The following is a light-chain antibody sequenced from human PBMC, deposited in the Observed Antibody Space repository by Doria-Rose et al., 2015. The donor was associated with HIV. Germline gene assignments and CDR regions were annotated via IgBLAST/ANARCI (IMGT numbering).Light chain of an antibody. Sequence: TQSPGTLSLSPGERATLSCRASQSFSSTYLAWYQQKPGQAPSLPIYDGSTRATGIPDRFSASGPGTDFTLTINRLEPEGFALYYCHQYGTSWTFGQGTKVEI. CDR2: DGS. J-gene: IGKJ1*01. CDR3: HQYGTSWT. V-gene: IGKV3-20*01. CDR1: QSFSSTY.